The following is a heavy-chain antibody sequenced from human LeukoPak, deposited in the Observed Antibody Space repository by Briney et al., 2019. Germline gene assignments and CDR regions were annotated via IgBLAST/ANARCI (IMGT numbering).Heavy chain of an antibody. J-gene: IGHJ4*02. CDR1: GGSISSYY. V-gene: IGHV4-4*07. CDR2: IYTRGST. Sequence: PSETLSLTCTVSGGSISSYYRSWIRQPAGKGLEWIGRIYTRGSTNYNPSLKSRVTMSADMSKNQFSLKLSSVTAADAAVYYCAGEGHYYDSTGYYYGGEDYWGQGTLVTVSS. D-gene: IGHD3-22*01. CDR3: AGEGHYYDSTGYYYGGEDY.